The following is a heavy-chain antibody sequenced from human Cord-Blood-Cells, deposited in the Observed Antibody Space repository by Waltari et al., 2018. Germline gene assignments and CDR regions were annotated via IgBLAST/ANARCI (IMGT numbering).Heavy chain of an antibody. J-gene: IGHJ4*02. V-gene: IGHV4-39*01. D-gene: IGHD3-22*01. CDR3: ASTAPYYYDSSGYYYFDY. Sequence: QLQLQDSGPGLVKPSETLSLTCTVSGGSISSSSYYWCWIRQPPGKGLEWIGSIYYSGSTYYNPSLKSRVTISVDTSKNQFSLKLSSVTAADTAVYYCASTAPYYYDSSGYYYFDYWGQGTLVTVSS. CDR2: IYYSGST. CDR1: GGSISSSSYY.